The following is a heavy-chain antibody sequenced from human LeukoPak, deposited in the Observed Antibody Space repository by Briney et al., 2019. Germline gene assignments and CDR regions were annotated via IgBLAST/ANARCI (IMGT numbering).Heavy chain of an antibody. CDR3: ARDEYYGSENAFDI. CDR1: GVSISSYY. J-gene: IGHJ3*02. Sequence: PSETLSLTCTVSGVSISSYYWSWIRQPPGKGLEWIGYIYYSGSTNYNPSLKSRVTISVDTSKNQFSLKLSSVTAADTAVYYCARDEYYGSENAFDIWGQGTMVTVSS. V-gene: IGHV4-59*01. D-gene: IGHD3-10*01. CDR2: IYYSGST.